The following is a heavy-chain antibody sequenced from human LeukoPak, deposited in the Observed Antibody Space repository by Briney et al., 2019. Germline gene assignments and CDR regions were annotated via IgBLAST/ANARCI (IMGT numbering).Heavy chain of an antibody. CDR1: GFTFSNYA. CDR2: ISGSGGGT. Sequence: PGGSLRPSCVASGFTFSNYAMSWVRQAPGKGLEWVSGISGSGGGTYYADSVKGRFTISRDNSKKTLYLQMNSLRAEDTAVYYCAKFAAHTRGLFDYWGQGTLVTVSS. V-gene: IGHV3-23*01. CDR3: AKFAAHTRGLFDY. J-gene: IGHJ4*02. D-gene: IGHD6-6*01.